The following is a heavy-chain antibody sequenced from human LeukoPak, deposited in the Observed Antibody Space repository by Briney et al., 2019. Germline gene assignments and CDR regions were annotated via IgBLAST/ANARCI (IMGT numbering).Heavy chain of an antibody. CDR1: VGSFSGYY. J-gene: IGHJ4*02. CDR3: ARAGGYCSSTSCYTLPKNKYYFDY. Sequence: SETLSLTCAVYVGSFSGYYWSWNRQPPGKGLEWIGEINHSGSTNYNSSLKSRVTISVDTSKNQFSLKLSSVTAADTAVYYCARAGGYCSSTSCYTLPKNKYYFDYWGQGTLVTVSS. CDR2: INHSGST. D-gene: IGHD2-2*02. V-gene: IGHV4-34*01.